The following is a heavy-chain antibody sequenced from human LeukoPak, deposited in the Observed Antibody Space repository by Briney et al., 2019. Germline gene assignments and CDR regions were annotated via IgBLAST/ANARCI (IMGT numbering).Heavy chain of an antibody. Sequence: SQTLSLTCAIYGDSVTSNNGAWNWIRQSPSRGLKRLDRTYYRSKWYNDYAESLISRITISPVTSKNQFSLQLYSVTPEDTAVYYCARDVGTTGWHTFDYWGQGTLVNVSS. CDR2: TYYRSKWYN. D-gene: IGHD3-9*01. V-gene: IGHV6-1*01. CDR1: GDSVTSNNGA. CDR3: ARDVGTTGWHTFDY. J-gene: IGHJ4*02.